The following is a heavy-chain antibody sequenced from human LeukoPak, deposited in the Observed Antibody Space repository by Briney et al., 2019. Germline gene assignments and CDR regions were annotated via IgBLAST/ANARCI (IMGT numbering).Heavy chain of an antibody. CDR2: ISAYNGNT. CDR3: ARTEGSYFDY. V-gene: IGHV1-18*01. D-gene: IGHD1-26*01. CDR1: GYTFTSYD. Sequence: ASVKVSCKASGYTFTSYDINWVRQATGQGLEWMGWISAYNGNTNYAQKLQGRVTMTTDTSTSTAYMELRSLRSDDTAVYYCARTEGSYFDYWGQGTLVTVSS. J-gene: IGHJ4*02.